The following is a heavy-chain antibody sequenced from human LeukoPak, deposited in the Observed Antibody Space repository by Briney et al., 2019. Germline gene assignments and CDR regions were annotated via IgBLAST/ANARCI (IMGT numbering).Heavy chain of an antibody. CDR1: GGSISSYY. Sequence: SETLSLTCTVSGGSISSYYWSWIRQPPGKGLEWIGYIYYSGSTNYNPSLKSRVTISVDTSKNQFSLKLSSVTAADTAVYYCARAVEDRIQLWEYFDYWGQGTLVTVSS. D-gene: IGHD5-18*01. CDR3: ARAVEDRIQLWEYFDY. CDR2: IYYSGST. J-gene: IGHJ4*02. V-gene: IGHV4-59*01.